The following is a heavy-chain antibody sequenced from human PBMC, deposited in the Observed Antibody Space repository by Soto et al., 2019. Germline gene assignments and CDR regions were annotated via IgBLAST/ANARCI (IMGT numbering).Heavy chain of an antibody. D-gene: IGHD4-4*01. V-gene: IGHV3-30*18. CDR3: AKDRTTGTQGLFYGLDV. CDR2: ISFDGSDK. J-gene: IGHJ6*01. Sequence: QMQLVESGGGVVQTGRSLRLSCVASGFTFNRYGMHWVRQAPGKGLEWVALISFDGSDKFYLDSVKGRFTLSRDNSKNTMFLQLNNLRSEDTALYYFAKDRTTGTQGLFYGLDVWGQWTTVTVSS. CDR1: GFTFNRYG.